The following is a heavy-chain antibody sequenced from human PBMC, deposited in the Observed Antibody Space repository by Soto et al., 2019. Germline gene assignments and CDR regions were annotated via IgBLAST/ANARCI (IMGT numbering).Heavy chain of an antibody. V-gene: IGHV2-5*02. CDR3: ALRRSSGWYRSRWGAFDI. J-gene: IGHJ3*02. Sequence: SGPTLVHPTHTLTLTCTFSGFALSTSGVDVGWIRQPPGKALEWLALIYWDDDKRYSPSLKSRLTITKDTSKNQVVLTMTNMDPVDTATYYCALRRSSGWYRSRWGAFDIWGQGTMVTVSS. CDR1: GFALSTSGVD. CDR2: IYWDDDK. D-gene: IGHD6-19*01.